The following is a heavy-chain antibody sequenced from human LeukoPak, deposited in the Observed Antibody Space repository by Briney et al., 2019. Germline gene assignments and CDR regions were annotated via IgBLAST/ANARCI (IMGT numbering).Heavy chain of an antibody. D-gene: IGHD6-13*01. V-gene: IGHV3-23*01. CDR2: ISGSGGST. CDR3: GIAAAVLYYFDY. J-gene: IGHJ4*02. Sequence: GGSLRLSCAASGFTFSSYAMSWVRQAPGKGLEWVSAISGSGGSTYYADSVKGRFTISRDNSKNTLYLQMNSLRAEDTAVYYCGIAAAVLYYFDYWGQGTLVTVSS. CDR1: GFTFSSYA.